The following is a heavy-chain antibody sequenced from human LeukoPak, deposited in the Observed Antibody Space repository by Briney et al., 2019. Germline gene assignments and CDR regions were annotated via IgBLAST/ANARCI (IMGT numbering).Heavy chain of an antibody. CDR2: ISSSSSYT. Sequence: GGSLRLSCAASGFTFSDYCMSWIRQAPGKGLEWVSYISSSSSYTNYADSVKGRFTISRDNAKNSLYLQMNSLRAEDTAVYYCASGTYYYGSGYFDYWGQGTLVTVSS. CDR1: GFTFSDYC. V-gene: IGHV3-11*06. D-gene: IGHD3-10*01. J-gene: IGHJ4*02. CDR3: ASGTYYYGSGYFDY.